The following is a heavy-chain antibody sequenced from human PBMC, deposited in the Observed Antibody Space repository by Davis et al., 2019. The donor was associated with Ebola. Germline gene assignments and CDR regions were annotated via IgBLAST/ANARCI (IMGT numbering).Heavy chain of an antibody. CDR3: ARHQSTSFDY. V-gene: IGHV4-61*08. Sequence: SETLSLTCTVSGGSISSGGYYWSWIRQPPGKGLEWIGYIYYSGSTNYNPSLKSRVTISVDTSKNQFSLKLNSLTAADTAVYYCARHQSTSFDYWGQGTLVTVSS. CDR2: IYYSGST. CDR1: GGSISSGGYY. J-gene: IGHJ4*02. D-gene: IGHD2-2*01.